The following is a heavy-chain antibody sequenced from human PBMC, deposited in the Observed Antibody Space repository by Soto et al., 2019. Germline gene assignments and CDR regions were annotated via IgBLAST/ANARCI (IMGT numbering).Heavy chain of an antibody. CDR2: MNPNSGNT. J-gene: IGHJ6*02. D-gene: IGHD3-10*01. CDR1: GYTFTSYD. Sequence: ASVKVSCKASGYTFTSYDINWVRQATGQGREGMGWMNPNSGNTGYAQKFQGRVTMTRNTSISTAYMELSSLRSEDTAVYYCARVITMVRGVYYYGMDVWGQGTTVTVSS. CDR3: ARVITMVRGVYYYGMDV. V-gene: IGHV1-8*01.